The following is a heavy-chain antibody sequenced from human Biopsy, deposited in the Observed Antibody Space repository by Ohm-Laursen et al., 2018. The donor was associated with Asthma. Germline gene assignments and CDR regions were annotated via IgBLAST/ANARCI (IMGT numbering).Heavy chain of an antibody. D-gene: IGHD2-2*01. CDR3: ARDLAGSCPSASCYGFDS. V-gene: IGHV4-31*11. CDR1: GGSINSGAFY. J-gene: IGHJ5*01. CDR2: INHSGNT. Sequence: SQTLSLTWAVSGGSINSGAFYWSWVRQHPGKGPEWIGYINHSGNTYYNPSLKSRVFISMETSKNQFSLKLTSVTAADSALYYCARDLAGSCPSASCYGFDSWGQGAQVTVSS.